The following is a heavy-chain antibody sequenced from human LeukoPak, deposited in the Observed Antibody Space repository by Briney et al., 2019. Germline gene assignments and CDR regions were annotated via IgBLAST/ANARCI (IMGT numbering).Heavy chain of an antibody. CDR2: ISGSGGDT. CDR3: AKGGGSRYSGLDF. Sequence: GGSLRHSCAASGFTFSSYAMSWVRQAPGKGLEWVSAISGSGGDTHYADSVKGRFTISRDNSKNTLYLQMNSLRAEDTAVYYCAKGGGSRYSGLDFWGQGTLVTVSS. CDR1: GFTFSSYA. J-gene: IGHJ4*02. D-gene: IGHD2-15*01. V-gene: IGHV3-23*01.